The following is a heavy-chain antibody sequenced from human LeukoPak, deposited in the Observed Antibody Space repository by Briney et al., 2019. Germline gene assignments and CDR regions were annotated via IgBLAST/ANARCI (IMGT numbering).Heavy chain of an antibody. J-gene: IGHJ6*03. CDR2: MNPNSGNT. CDR1: GYTFTSYD. Sequence: ASVKVSCKASGYTFTSYDINWVRQATGRGLEWMGWMNPNSGNTGYAQKFQGRVTMTRNTSISTAYMELSSLRSEDTAVYYCARAVRIAARPKSGHYYYYYMDVWGKGTTVTVSS. D-gene: IGHD6-6*01. CDR3: ARAVRIAARPKSGHYYYYYMDV. V-gene: IGHV1-8*01.